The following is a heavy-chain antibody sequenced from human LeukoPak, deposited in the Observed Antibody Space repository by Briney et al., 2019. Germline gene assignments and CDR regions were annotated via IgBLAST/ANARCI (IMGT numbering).Heavy chain of an antibody. V-gene: IGHV3-7*01. Sequence: PGGSPRLSCAASGFTFSSYWMSWVRQAPGKGLEWVANIKEDGSEKYYVDSVKGRFTISRDNAKNSLYLQMNSLRAEDTAVYYCARDYGDFFFDYWGQGTLVTVSS. CDR2: IKEDGSEK. CDR1: GFTFSSYW. J-gene: IGHJ4*02. D-gene: IGHD4-17*01. CDR3: ARDYGDFFFDY.